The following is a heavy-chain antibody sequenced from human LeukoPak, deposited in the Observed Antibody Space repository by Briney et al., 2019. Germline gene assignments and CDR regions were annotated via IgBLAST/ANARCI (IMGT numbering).Heavy chain of an antibody. D-gene: IGHD3-10*01. J-gene: IGHJ6*02. V-gene: IGHV1-69*01. CDR2: IIPIFGTA. Sequence: SVKVSCKASGGTFNSYAISWVRQAPGQGLEWMGGIIPIFGTANYAQKFQGRVTITADESTSTAYMELSSLRSEDTAVYYCARDLHRRITMVRGVLPGGMDVWGQGTTVTVSS. CDR1: GGTFNSYA. CDR3: ARDLHRRITMVRGVLPGGMDV.